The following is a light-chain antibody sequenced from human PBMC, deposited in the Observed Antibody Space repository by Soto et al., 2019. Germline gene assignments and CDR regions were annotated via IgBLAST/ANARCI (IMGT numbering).Light chain of an antibody. CDR2: GAS. CDR1: QSVSSN. V-gene: IGKV3-15*01. Sequence: EIVMTQSPATLSVSPGERATLSCRASQSVSSNLAWYQQKPGQAPRLLIYGASTRATGIPARFSGSGSGTEFTLTLSSLQSEDFAVTYCQQYHNWPLAFGGGTKVEI. CDR3: QQYHNWPLA. J-gene: IGKJ4*01.